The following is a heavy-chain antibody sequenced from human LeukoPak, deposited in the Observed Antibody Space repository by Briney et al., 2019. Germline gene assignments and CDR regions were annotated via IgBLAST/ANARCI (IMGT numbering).Heavy chain of an antibody. CDR1: GFTFSSYS. Sequence: GGSLRLSCAASGFTFSSYSMNWVRQAPGKGLEWVSSIRSSSSYIYYADSVKGRFTISRDNAKNSLYLQMNSLRAEDTAVYYCAREDYYDSSGYSNFDYWGQGTLVTVSP. CDR2: IRSSSSYI. CDR3: AREDYYDSSGYSNFDY. D-gene: IGHD3-22*01. V-gene: IGHV3-21*01. J-gene: IGHJ4*02.